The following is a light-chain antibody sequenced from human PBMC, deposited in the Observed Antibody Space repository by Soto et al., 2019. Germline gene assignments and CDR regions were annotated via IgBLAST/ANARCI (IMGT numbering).Light chain of an antibody. Sequence: QAVVTQPPSVSGAPGQRVTISCTGSSSNIGAGYDVHWYQQLPGTAPKLLIYGNSNRPSGVPDRVSGSKSGTSASLAITGLQAEDEADYYCQSYDSSLSGVFGGGTKVTVL. V-gene: IGLV1-40*01. CDR2: GNS. CDR1: SSNIGAGYD. CDR3: QSYDSSLSGV. J-gene: IGLJ2*01.